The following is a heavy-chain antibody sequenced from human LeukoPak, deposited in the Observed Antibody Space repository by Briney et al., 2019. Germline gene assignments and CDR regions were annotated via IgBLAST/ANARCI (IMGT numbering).Heavy chain of an antibody. CDR3: AKASYYYDSSGYLDY. D-gene: IGHD3-22*01. V-gene: IGHV3-30*02. Sequence: GGSLRLSCAASGFTFSSYGMHWVRQAPGKGLEWVAFIRYDGSNKYYTDSVKGRFTISGDNSKNTLYLQMNSLRAEDTAVYYCAKASYYYDSSGYLDYWGQGTLVTVSS. CDR1: GFTFSSYG. CDR2: IRYDGSNK. J-gene: IGHJ4*02.